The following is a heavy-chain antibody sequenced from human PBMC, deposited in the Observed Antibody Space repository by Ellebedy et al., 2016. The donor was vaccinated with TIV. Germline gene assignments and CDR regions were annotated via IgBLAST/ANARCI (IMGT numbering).Heavy chain of an antibody. CDR3: ARLPTARIARDVAWFGP. CDR2: ISGRGTGSYA. CDR1: GFTLSSYS. J-gene: IGHJ5*02. D-gene: IGHD6-13*01. Sequence: GESLKIPCAASGFTLSSYSMTWVRQAPGKGLEWVSIISGRGTGSYAYYAASVKGRFPIPRDDSQDILYLQMDSLRVDDMAVYYGARLPTARIARDVAWFGPWGQGTLVTVSS. V-gene: IGHV3-23*01.